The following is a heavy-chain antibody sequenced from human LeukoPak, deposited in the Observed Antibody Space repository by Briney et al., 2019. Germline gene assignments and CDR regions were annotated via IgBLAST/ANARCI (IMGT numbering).Heavy chain of an antibody. CDR1: GFTFSSYT. CDR3: ARATRGLKSGYYYYMDV. CDR2: ISRSGSTI. J-gene: IGHJ6*03. D-gene: IGHD3-10*01. Sequence: GGSLRLSCAASGFTFSSYTMNWIRQAPGKGLEWVSYISRSGSTIYYADSVKGRFTISRDNAKNSLYLQMNSLRAEDTAVYYCARATRGLKSGYYYYMDVWGKGTSVTVSS. V-gene: IGHV3-48*04.